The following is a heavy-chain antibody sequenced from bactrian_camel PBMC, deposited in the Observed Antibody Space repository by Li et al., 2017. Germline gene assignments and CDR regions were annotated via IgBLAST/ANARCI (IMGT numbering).Heavy chain of an antibody. V-gene: IGHV3S53*01. CDR2: IDNDGRT. J-gene: IGHJ4*01. CDR1: KDIYSANT. Sequence: HVQLVESGGGSVQTGGSLRLSCTASKDIYSANTLGWFRQAPGKEREGVQAIDNDGRTRYGKIDSVKGRFTISRDNAKPTMYLQMDNLQPEDTAIYYCAFAPGFTLWRGFLDADVHKFWGRGTQVTVS. D-gene: IGHD4*01. CDR3: AFAPGFTLWRGFLDADVHKF.